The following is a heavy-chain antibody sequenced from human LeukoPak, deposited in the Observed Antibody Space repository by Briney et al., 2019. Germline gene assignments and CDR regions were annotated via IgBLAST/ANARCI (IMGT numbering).Heavy chain of an antibody. CDR2: INHSGST. D-gene: IGHD2-2*01. Sequence: PSETLSLTCAVYGASFSAYYWSWIRQPPGKGLEWIGEINHSGSTNYNPSLKSRVTISVDTSKNQFSLKLSSVTAADTAVYYCARGHPFCSSTSCSDYWGQGTLVTVSS. V-gene: IGHV4-34*01. CDR1: GASFSAYY. CDR3: ARGHPFCSSTSCSDY. J-gene: IGHJ4*02.